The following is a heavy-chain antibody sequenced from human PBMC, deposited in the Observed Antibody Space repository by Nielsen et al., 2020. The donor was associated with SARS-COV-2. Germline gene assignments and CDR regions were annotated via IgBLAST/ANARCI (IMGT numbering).Heavy chain of an antibody. CDR1: GFTFSDYY. CDR2: ISSSSSYT. V-gene: IGHV3-11*06. CDR3: ARDDESAFDI. J-gene: IGHJ3*02. Sequence: LSLTCAASGFTFSDYYMSWIRQAPGKGLEWVSYISSSSSYTNYADSVKGRFTISRDNSKNTLYLQMNSLRAEDTAVYYCARDDESAFDIWGQGTMVTVSS.